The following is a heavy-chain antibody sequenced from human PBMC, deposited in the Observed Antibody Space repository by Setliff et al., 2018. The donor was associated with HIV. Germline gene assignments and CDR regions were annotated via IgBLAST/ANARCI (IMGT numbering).Heavy chain of an antibody. CDR1: GGSVSSGSYY. CDR3: ARHGRLSGSYWGGGDY. Sequence: TSETLSLTCTVSGGSVSSGSYYWSWIRQPPGKGLEWIGRVSSRGDTNYNPSLKSRVTISVDTSKNQFSLKLTSVTAADTAVYYCARHGRLSGSYWGGGDYWGQGTLVTVSS. V-gene: IGHV4-39*01. CDR2: VSSRGDT. D-gene: IGHD1-26*01. J-gene: IGHJ4*02.